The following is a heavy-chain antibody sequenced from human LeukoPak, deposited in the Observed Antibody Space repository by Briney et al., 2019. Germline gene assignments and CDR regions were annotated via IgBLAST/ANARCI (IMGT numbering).Heavy chain of an antibody. D-gene: IGHD5-12*01. J-gene: IGHJ4*02. CDR1: RFTFKSYG. CDR2: ISKNVRNK. V-gene: IGHV3-33*05. Sequence: GGSLRLSCVASRFTFKSYGMHWVRQAPGKGLEWVAIISKNVRNKYYADFVKGRFTTSRDNSKNTLYLQMNSLRAADTAVYYSARGSGYRGAWYVDYWGQGTLVTASS. CDR3: ARGSGYRGAWYVDY.